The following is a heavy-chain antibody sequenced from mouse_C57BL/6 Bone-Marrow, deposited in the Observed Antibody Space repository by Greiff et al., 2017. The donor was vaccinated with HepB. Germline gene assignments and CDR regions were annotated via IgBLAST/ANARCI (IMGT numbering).Heavy chain of an antibody. J-gene: IGHJ4*01. CDR3: ARDQGLGVYYAMDY. D-gene: IGHD4-1*01. Sequence: EVMLVESGGGLVKPGGSLKLSCAASGFTFSSYAMSWVRQTPEKRLEWVATISDGGSYTYYPDNVKGRFTISRDNAKNNLYLQMSHLKSEDTAMYYCARDQGLGVYYAMDYWGQGTSVTVSS. CDR2: ISDGGSYT. V-gene: IGHV5-4*01. CDR1: GFTFSSYA.